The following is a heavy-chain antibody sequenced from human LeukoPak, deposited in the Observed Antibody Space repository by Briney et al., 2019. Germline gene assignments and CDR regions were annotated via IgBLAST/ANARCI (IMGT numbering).Heavy chain of an antibody. J-gene: IGHJ4*02. Sequence: GGSLRLSCAASGFTFDDYAMHWVRQAPGKGLEWVSGISWNSGSIGYADSVKGRFTISRDNAKNSLYLQMNSLRAEDMALYYCARCPYGSSCYFDYWGQGTLVTVSS. CDR1: GFTFDDYA. D-gene: IGHD6-13*01. CDR2: ISWNSGSI. V-gene: IGHV3-9*03. CDR3: ARCPYGSSCYFDY.